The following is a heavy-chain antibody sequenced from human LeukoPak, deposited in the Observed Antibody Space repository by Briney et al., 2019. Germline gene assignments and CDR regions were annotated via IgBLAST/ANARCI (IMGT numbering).Heavy chain of an antibody. CDR1: GGSMSSYY. CDR2: IYYSGTT. CDR3: ARAPYSSTWYLEYFDF. V-gene: IGHV4-59*01. D-gene: IGHD6-13*01. J-gene: IGHJ4*02. Sequence: SETLSLTCTVSGGSMSSYYWTWIRQPPGKGLEWVGYIYYSGTTKYDPSLKSRVTISLDTSKNQFSLELSSVTAADTAVYYCARAPYSSTWYLEYFDFWGEGTLVTVSS.